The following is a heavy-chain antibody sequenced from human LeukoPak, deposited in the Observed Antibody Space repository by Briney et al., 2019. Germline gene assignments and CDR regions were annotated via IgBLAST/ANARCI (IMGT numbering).Heavy chain of an antibody. CDR1: GGSLSGSY. Sequence: SETLSLTCAVYGGSLSGSYWSWIRQPAGKGLEWIGRIYTSGSTNYNPSLKSRVTMSVDTSKHQFSLKLSSVTAADTAVYYCARDRVGAVNWFDPWGQGTLVTVSS. D-gene: IGHD1-26*01. CDR2: IYTSGST. V-gene: IGHV4-59*10. J-gene: IGHJ5*02. CDR3: ARDRVGAVNWFDP.